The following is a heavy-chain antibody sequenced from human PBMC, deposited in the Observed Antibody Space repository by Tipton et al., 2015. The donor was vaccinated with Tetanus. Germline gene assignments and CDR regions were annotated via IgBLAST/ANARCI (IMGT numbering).Heavy chain of an antibody. V-gene: IGHV3-23*03. D-gene: IGHD1-26*01. CDR1: GFTFNSYP. Sequence: SLRLSCTASGFTFNSYPMNWVRQAPGKGLEWVSVSYAGGNYAYYADSVKGRFTTSMDDSKSTLFLHMTSLRVEDTAVYYCAKVRGTLRYSFDSWGQGTLVTVSS. CDR2: SYAGGNYA. CDR3: AKVRGTLRYSFDS. J-gene: IGHJ5*01.